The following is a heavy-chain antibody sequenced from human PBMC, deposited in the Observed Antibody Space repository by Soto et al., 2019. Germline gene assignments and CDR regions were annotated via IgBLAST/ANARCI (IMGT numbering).Heavy chain of an antibody. CDR3: ARAAVKLGATLFDS. J-gene: IGHJ4*02. D-gene: IGHD1-26*01. V-gene: IGHV4-34*01. CDR1: GGSLRCHY. Sequence: PSETLSLTCAVSGGSLRCHYWSWIRQSPEKGLEWIGEINHSGFTNYNPTLKSRVTISRDASKNQFSLRLSSTTAADSAVYFCARAAVKLGATLFDSWGQGTLVTVSS. CDR2: INHSGFT.